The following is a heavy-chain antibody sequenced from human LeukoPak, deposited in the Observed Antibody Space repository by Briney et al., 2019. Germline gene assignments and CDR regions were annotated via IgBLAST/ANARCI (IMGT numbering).Heavy chain of an antibody. CDR2: ISSSSSYI. Sequence: PGGSLRLSCAASGFTFSSYSMNWVRQAPGKGLEWVSSISSSSSYIYYADSVKGRFTISRDNAKNSLYLQMNSLRAEDTAVYYCAKAVLSAVLLRFLEYYMDVWGKGTTVTVSS. CDR1: GFTFSSYS. V-gene: IGHV3-21*01. D-gene: IGHD3-3*01. CDR3: AKAVLSAVLLRFLEYYMDV. J-gene: IGHJ6*03.